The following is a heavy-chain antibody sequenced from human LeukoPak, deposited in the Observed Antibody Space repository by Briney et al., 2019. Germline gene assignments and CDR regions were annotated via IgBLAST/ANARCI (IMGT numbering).Heavy chain of an antibody. CDR1: GFTFSSYD. CDR2: ISGSSSYI. J-gene: IGHJ4*02. CDR3: ARGGQQLVLGSTTDY. D-gene: IGHD6-13*01. Sequence: GGSLRLSCAGSGFTFSSYDMNWVRQAPGKGLEWVSSISGSSSYIYFADSVKGRFTISRDNAKNTLYLQMNSLRAEDTAVYYCARGGQQLVLGSTTDYWGQGTLVTVSS. V-gene: IGHV3-21*01.